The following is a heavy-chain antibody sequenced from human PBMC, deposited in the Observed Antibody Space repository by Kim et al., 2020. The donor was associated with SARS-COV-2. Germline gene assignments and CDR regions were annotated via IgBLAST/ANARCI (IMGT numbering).Heavy chain of an antibody. Sequence: VKGPFTLSRDNSKNTLYLQMNSLRAEDTAVYYWAKALMGTMIVVVIPYFDYWGQGTLVTVSS. CDR3: AKALMGTMIVVVIPYFDY. D-gene: IGHD3-22*01. V-gene: IGHV3-23*01. J-gene: IGHJ4*02.